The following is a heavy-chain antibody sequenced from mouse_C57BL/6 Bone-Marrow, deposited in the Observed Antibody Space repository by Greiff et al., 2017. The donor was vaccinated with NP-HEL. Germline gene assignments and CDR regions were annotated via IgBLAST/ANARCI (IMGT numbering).Heavy chain of an antibody. V-gene: IGHV1-61*01. CDR3: ARKGSLFDY. J-gene: IGHJ2*01. CDR2: IYPSDSET. Sequence: VQLKQPGAELVRPGSSVKLSCKASGYTFTSYWMDWVKQRPGQGLEWIGNIYPSDSETHYNQKFKDKATLTVDKSSSTAYMQLSSLTSEDSAVYYCARKGSLFDYWGQGTTLTVSS. CDR1: GYTFTSYW. D-gene: IGHD1-1*01.